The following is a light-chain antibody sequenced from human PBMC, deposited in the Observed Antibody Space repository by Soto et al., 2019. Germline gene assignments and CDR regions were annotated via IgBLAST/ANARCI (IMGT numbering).Light chain of an antibody. J-gene: IGKJ1*01. V-gene: IGKV1-5*03. CDR1: QTISSW. CDR3: QHYNSYSEA. Sequence: DIQMTQSPSTLSGSVGDRVTITCRASQTISSWLAWYQQKPGKAPKLLIYKASTLKSGVPSRFGSSGSGTEFTLTISSLQPDDFATYYCQHYNSYSEAFGQGTKVDIK. CDR2: KAS.